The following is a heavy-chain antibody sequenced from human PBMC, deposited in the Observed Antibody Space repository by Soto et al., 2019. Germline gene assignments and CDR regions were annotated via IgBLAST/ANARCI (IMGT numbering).Heavy chain of an antibody. J-gene: IGHJ5*02. Sequence: SETLSLTCTVSGGSISSYYWSWIRQPPGKGLEWIGYIYYSGSTNYNPSLKSRVTISVDTSKNQFSLKLSSVTAADTAVYYCARDSRKYSSSWYWFDPWGQGTLVTVSS. CDR1: GGSISSYY. CDR2: IYYSGST. D-gene: IGHD6-13*01. CDR3: ARDSRKYSSSWYWFDP. V-gene: IGHV4-59*01.